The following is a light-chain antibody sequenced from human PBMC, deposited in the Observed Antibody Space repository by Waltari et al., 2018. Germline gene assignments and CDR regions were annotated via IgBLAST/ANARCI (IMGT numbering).Light chain of an antibody. CDR1: ESLQHTNGYYY. CDR2: FGS. V-gene: IGKV2-28*01. CDR3: MQGLQIPFT. J-gene: IGKJ2*01. Sequence: IVMTPYTISPPLTPGEPATISCRVSESLQHTNGYYYLVWYLQRPGQSPQLLIYFGSNRASGVADRFSGSASGTDFTLQVSRLEAEDVGVYCCMQGLQIPFTFGQGTRLQI.